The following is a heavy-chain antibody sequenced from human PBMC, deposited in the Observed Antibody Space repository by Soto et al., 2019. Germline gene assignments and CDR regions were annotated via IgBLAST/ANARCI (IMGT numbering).Heavy chain of an antibody. CDR3: ARGRGYSYGYGAKNWFDP. V-gene: IGHV4-34*01. CDR2: INHSGST. Sequence: TLSLTCAVYGGSFSGYYWSWIRQPPGKGLEWIGEINHSGSTNYNPSLKSRVTISVDTSKNQFSLKLSSVTAADTAVYYCARGRGYSYGYGAKNWFDPWGQGTLVTVSS. CDR1: GGSFSGYY. D-gene: IGHD5-18*01. J-gene: IGHJ5*02.